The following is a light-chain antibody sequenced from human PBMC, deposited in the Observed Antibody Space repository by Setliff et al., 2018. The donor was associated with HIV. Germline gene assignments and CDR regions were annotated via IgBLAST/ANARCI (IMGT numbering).Light chain of an antibody. Sequence: SVLTQPRSVSGSPGQSVTISCTGTSSDVGGYKYVSWYQHHPGKAPKLIIYDVSKRPSGVPDHFSGSRSGNTASLTISGLQAEDEADYYCWSYAGSKTYVFGTGTKVTVL. V-gene: IGLV2-11*01. CDR3: WSYAGSKTYV. CDR2: DVS. J-gene: IGLJ1*01. CDR1: SSDVGGYKY.